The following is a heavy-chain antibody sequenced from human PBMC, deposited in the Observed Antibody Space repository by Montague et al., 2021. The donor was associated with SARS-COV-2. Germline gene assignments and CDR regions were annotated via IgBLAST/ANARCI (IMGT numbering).Heavy chain of an antibody. CDR2: ISSSSSYI. CDR1: GFTFSSYS. D-gene: IGHD6-25*01. CDR3: ARDLEADYYYYMDV. V-gene: IGHV3-21*01. J-gene: IGHJ6*03. Sequence: CAASGFTFSSYSMNWVRQAPGKGLEWVSSISSSSSYIYYADSVKGRFTISRDNAKNSLYLQMNSLRAEDTAVYYCARDLEADYYYYMDVWGKGTTVTVSS.